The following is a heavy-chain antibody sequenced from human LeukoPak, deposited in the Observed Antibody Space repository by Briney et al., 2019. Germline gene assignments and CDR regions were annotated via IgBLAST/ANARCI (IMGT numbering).Heavy chain of an antibody. Sequence: GGSLRLYSSASGFTFSSYSMNWLRQAPGKGLEWVSSISYTSSYIYYADSVKGRFTISRDNAKNSLFLQMNSLRAEDTAVYYCAREGLYGHYAEQWREGTLLTVSS. J-gene: IGHJ1*01. V-gene: IGHV3-21*01. CDR1: GFTFSSYS. CDR3: AREGLYGHYAEQ. CDR2: ISYTSSYI. D-gene: IGHD4-17*01.